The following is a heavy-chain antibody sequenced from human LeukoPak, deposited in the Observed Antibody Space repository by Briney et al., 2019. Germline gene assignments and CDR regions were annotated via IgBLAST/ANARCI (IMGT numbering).Heavy chain of an antibody. CDR1: GGSISSYY. Sequence: PSETLSLTCTVSGGSISSYYWSWIRQPPGKGLEWIGYIYYSGSTNYNPSLKSRVTISVDTSKNQFSLKLSSVTAADTAVYYCAIHRTPYDAFDIWGQGTMVTVSS. CDR2: IYYSGST. V-gene: IGHV4-59*08. J-gene: IGHJ3*02. CDR3: AIHRTPYDAFDI.